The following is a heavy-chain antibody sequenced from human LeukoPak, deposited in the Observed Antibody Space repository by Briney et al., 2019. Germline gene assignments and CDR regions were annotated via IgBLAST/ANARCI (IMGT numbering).Heavy chain of an antibody. Sequence: GGSLRLSCAVSGFTFSSYAMGWVRQAPGQGLEWVSAISGSGGTTYYADSVKGRFTISRDNSKNTLYLQMNSLRAEDTAVYYCARERGIDSSGYYYYFDYWGQGTLVTVSS. CDR2: ISGSGGTT. CDR1: GFTFSSYA. V-gene: IGHV3-23*01. J-gene: IGHJ4*02. CDR3: ARERGIDSSGYYYYFDY. D-gene: IGHD3-22*01.